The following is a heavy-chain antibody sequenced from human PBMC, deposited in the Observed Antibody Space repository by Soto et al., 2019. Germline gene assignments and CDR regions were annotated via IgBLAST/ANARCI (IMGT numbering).Heavy chain of an antibody. D-gene: IGHD6-13*01. J-gene: IGHJ4*02. CDR2: ISSTGRTI. CDR1: GFTFSNYY. CDR3: ARGTYRSKTDFDY. V-gene: IGHV3-11*01. Sequence: PGGSLRLSCGASGFTFSNYYMSWIRQAPGKGLEWVSYISSTGRTIYYADSVKGRFTVSRDNAQNSLYLQMTSLRAEDTAVYYCARGTYRSKTDFDYWGQGTLVTVSS.